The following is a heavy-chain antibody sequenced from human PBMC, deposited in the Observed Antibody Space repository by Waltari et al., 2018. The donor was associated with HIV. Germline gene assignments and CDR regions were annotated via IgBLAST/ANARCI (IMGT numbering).Heavy chain of an antibody. V-gene: IGHV4-39*02. CDR3: AREPRGPLTGTTGYFDY. J-gene: IGHJ4*02. CDR1: GGSISSSSYY. D-gene: IGHD1-20*01. CDR2: IYYSGRT. Sequence: QLQLQESGPGLVKPSETLSLTCTVSGGSISSSSYYWGWIRQPPGKGLEWIGGIYYSGRTDEHPSLKSRVTISVDTSQNQFSLKLSSVTAADTAVYYCAREPRGPLTGTTGYFDYWAQGTLVTVSS.